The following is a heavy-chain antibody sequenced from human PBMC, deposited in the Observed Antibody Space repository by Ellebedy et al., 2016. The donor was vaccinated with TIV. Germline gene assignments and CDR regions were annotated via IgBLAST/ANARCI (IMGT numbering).Heavy chain of an antibody. V-gene: IGHV3-21*01. J-gene: IGHJ6*02. CDR3: ARGYERVVVVPAVIGYYGMDV. D-gene: IGHD2-2*01. CDR1: GFTFSSYS. Sequence: GESLKISCAASGFTFSSYSMKWVRQAPGKGLEWVSSISSSSYIYYADSVKGRFTISRENAKNSLYLQMNSLRAEDTAVYYCARGYERVVVVPAVIGYYGMDVWGQGTTVTVSS. CDR2: ISSSSYI.